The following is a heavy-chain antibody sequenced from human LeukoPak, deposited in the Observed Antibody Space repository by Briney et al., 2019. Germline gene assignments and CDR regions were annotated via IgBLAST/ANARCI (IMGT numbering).Heavy chain of an antibody. D-gene: IGHD1-26*01. J-gene: IGHJ4*02. CDR2: ISSRDNHI. V-gene: IGHV3-21*01. Sequence: GGSLRLSCAASQFTFCHCSMIWVRQAPGKGLEWVSSISSRDNHIYYADSVKGRFTISRDNAKNSLFLQMNGLRAEDTAMYYCARMTRVGTKSKFYFDSGGPGTLVTVSS. CDR3: ARMTRVGTKSKFYFDS. CDR1: QFTFCHCS.